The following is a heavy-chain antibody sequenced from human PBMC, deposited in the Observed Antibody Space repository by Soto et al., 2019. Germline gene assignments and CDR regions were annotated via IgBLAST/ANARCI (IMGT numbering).Heavy chain of an antibody. CDR1: GYSFTSYW. J-gene: IGHJ6*03. D-gene: IGHD3-10*01. CDR2: IYPGDSDT. V-gene: IGHV5-51*01. CDR3: ARRSSGYYYYMDV. Sequence: HGESLKISCKGSGYSFTSYWIVWVRQMPGKGLEWMGIIYPGDSDTRYSPSFQGQVTISADKSISTAYLQWSSLKASDTAMYYCARRSSGYYYYMDVWCKGTTVTVS.